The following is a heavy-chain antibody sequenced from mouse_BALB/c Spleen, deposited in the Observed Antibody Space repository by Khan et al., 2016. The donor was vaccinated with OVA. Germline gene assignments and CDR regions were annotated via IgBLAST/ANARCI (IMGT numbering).Heavy chain of an antibody. D-gene: IGHD1-1*01. CDR2: IDPSKSET. V-gene: IGHV1S126*01. Sequence: QVQLKQSGPELVRPGASVKMSCKASGYTFTSFWIYWVKQRPGQGLEWIGMIDPSKSETRLNQKFKDKATLNVDKSSNTAYMQLSRLTSEGSAVFYCARGGYGSPFAYWGQGTLVTVSA. CDR1: GYTFTSFW. CDR3: ARGGYGSPFAY. J-gene: IGHJ3*01.